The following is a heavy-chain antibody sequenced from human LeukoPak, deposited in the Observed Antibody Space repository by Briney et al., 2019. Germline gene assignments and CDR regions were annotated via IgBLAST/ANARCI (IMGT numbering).Heavy chain of an antibody. Sequence: SETLSLTCTVSGYSISSGYYWGWIRQPPGKGLEWIGSIYHSGSTYYNPSLKSRVTISVGTSKNQFSLKLSSVTAADTAVYYCARGAMDTAFYWFDPWGQGTLVTVSS. J-gene: IGHJ5*02. V-gene: IGHV4-38-2*02. D-gene: IGHD5-18*01. CDR1: GYSISSGYY. CDR3: ARGAMDTAFYWFDP. CDR2: IYHSGST.